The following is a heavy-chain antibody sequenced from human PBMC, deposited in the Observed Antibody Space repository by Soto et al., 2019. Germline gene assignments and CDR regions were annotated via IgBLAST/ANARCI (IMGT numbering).Heavy chain of an antibody. Sequence: SETLSLTCTVSGGSISSGDYYWSWIRQPPGKGLEWIGYIYYSGSTYYNPSLKSRVTISVDTSKNQFSLKLSSVTAADTAVYYCARAEMFNYGGLQHWGQGTLVTVSS. V-gene: IGHV4-30-4*01. CDR1: GGSISSGDYY. D-gene: IGHD4-17*01. J-gene: IGHJ1*01. CDR2: IYYSGST. CDR3: ARAEMFNYGGLQH.